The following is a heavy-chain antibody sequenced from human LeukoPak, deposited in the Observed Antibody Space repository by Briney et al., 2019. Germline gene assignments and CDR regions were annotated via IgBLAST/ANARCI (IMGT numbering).Heavy chain of an antibody. D-gene: IGHD3-22*01. J-gene: IGHJ4*02. CDR1: GYAFASYV. V-gene: IGHV1-18*01. CDR3: ARDQGDTYYYDSSGYYGLYYFDY. CDR2: ISAYNGNT. Sequence: ASVKVSCKASGYAFASYVISWVRQAPGQGLEWMGWISAYNGNTDYAQKLQGRVTVTTDTSTSTAYMELRSLRSDDTAVYYCARDQGDTYYYDSSGYYGLYYFDYWGQGTLVTVSS.